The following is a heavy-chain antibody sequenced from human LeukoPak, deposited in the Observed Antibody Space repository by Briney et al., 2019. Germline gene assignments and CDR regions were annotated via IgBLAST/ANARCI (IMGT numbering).Heavy chain of an antibody. CDR2: IHRNSGAT. Sequence: ASVKVSCKAFGYTFSDYYMHWVRQAPGQGLEWMGWIHRNSGATRYAQKFRGRLTMTRDTSMKTLYMYLTRLTSDDTAVYWCAREREATGYSSLDPWGQGTLVTVSS. V-gene: IGHV1-2*02. D-gene: IGHD3-9*01. CDR1: GYTFSDYY. J-gene: IGHJ5*02. CDR3: AREREATGYSSLDP.